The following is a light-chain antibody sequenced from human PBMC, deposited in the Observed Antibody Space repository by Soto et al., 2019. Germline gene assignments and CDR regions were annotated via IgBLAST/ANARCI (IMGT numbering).Light chain of an antibody. J-gene: IGKJ1*01. V-gene: IGKV3-11*01. CDR1: QSIGTY. CDR2: AAS. CDR3: QQNYNLQGT. Sequence: PGDRDTLSCWASQSIGTYVNWFQQKPGQPPRLLIYAASTRVIGIPDRISGSGSGTDFSLTISSLEPEDSAVYYCQQNYNLQGTFGQGTKVDI.